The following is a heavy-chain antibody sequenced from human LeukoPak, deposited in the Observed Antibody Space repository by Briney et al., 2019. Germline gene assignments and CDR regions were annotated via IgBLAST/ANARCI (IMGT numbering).Heavy chain of an antibody. Sequence: SETLSLTCAVYGGSFSGYYWSWIRQPPGKGLEWIGEINHSGSTNYNPSLKSRVTISVDTSKNQFSLKLSSVTAADTAVYYCARGARYYYYMDVWGKGTTVTVPS. CDR1: GGSFSGYY. CDR3: ARGARYYYYMDV. V-gene: IGHV4-34*01. J-gene: IGHJ6*03. CDR2: INHSGST.